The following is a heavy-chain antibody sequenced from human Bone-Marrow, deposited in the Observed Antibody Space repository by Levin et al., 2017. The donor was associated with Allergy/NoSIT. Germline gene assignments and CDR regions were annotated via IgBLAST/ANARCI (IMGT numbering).Heavy chain of an antibody. J-gene: IGHJ4*02. D-gene: IGHD2-15*01. Sequence: TGESLKISCKGSGYSFTSYWIGWVRQMPGKGLEWMGIIYPGDSDTRYSPSFQGQVTISADKSISTAYLQWSSLKASDTAMYYCAGGPPNCSGGSCYGFRFDYWGQGTLVTVSS. CDR3: AGGPPNCSGGSCYGFRFDY. CDR2: IYPGDSDT. CDR1: GYSFTSYW. V-gene: IGHV5-51*01.